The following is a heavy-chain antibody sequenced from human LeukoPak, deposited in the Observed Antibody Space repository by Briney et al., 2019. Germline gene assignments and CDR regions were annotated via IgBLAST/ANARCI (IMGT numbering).Heavy chain of an antibody. D-gene: IGHD3-10*01. CDR1: GFTFSSYG. CDR3: AKDPLDYYGSGSYLSD. Sequence: GGSLRLSCAASGFTFSSYGMSWVRQAPGKGLEWVSAISGSGGSTYYADSVKGRFTISRDNSKNTLYLQMNSLRAEDTAVYYCAKDPLDYYGSGSYLSDWGQGTLVTVSS. V-gene: IGHV3-23*01. CDR2: ISGSGGST. J-gene: IGHJ4*02.